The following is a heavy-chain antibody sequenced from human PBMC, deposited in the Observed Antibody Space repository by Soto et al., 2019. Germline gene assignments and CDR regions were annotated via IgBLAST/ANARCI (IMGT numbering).Heavy chain of an antibody. V-gene: IGHV3-30*18. J-gene: IGHJ5*02. Sequence: GGSLRLSCAASGFTFSGYGMHWVRQAPGKGLEWVAVISYDGSYKYSADSVKGRFTISRDNSKNTLYLQMNSLRAEDTAVYYCAKSVGGIVATMHHWGQGTLVTVSS. CDR2: ISYDGSYK. CDR3: AKSVGGIVATMHH. CDR1: GFTFSGYG. D-gene: IGHD5-12*01.